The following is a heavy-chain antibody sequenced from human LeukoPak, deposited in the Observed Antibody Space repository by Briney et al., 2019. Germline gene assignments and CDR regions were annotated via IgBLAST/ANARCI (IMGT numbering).Heavy chain of an antibody. CDR1: GFMFSSYE. V-gene: IGHV3-30*04. Sequence: PGGSLRLSCAASGFMFSSYEMYWVRQAPGKGLQWVAVISFDGSEKYYADSVKGRFTISTDYSRNTLYLEMNSLRADDTAVYYCARSQLQYCSTTSCYVFDSWGQGTLVTVSS. CDR3: ARSQLQYCSTTSCYVFDS. D-gene: IGHD2-2*01. J-gene: IGHJ4*02. CDR2: ISFDGSEK.